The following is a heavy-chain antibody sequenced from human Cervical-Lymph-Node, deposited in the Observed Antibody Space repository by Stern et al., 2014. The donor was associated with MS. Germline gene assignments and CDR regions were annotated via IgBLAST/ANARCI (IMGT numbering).Heavy chain of an antibody. J-gene: IGHJ5*02. V-gene: IGHV1-2*02. CDR2: IYPNSGDT. Sequence: QVQLGQSGAEVKKPGASVQVSCKASAYTFTAYSIHWVRQAPAQGLACMGWIYPNSGDTNIAQRFQGRVTMTRDTSISTAYMELSRLRSDDTAVYYCAREYQPPTNWFDPWGQGTLVTVSS. D-gene: IGHD2-2*01. CDR3: AREYQPPTNWFDP. CDR1: AYTFTAYS.